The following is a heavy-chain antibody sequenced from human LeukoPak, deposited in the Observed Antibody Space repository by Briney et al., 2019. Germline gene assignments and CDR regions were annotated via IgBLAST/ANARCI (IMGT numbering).Heavy chain of an antibody. D-gene: IGHD4-17*01. V-gene: IGHV3-23*01. CDR1: GFTLSSYA. CDR3: AKDRRYGEPTTWGVWFDP. Sequence: GGSLRLSCAASGFTLSSYAMSWVRQAPGKGLEWVSAISGSGGSSSYADSVRGRFTISRDNSKNTLYLQMNSLRAEDTAIYYCAKDRRYGEPTTWGVWFDPWGQGTLVTVSS. J-gene: IGHJ5*02. CDR2: ISGSGGSS.